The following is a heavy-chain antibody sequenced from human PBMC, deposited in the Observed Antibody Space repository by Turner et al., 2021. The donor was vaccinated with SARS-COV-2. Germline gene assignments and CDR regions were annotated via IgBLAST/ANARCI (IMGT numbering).Heavy chain of an antibody. CDR1: GGSISSSSYY. Sequence: QLQLQESGPGLVKPSETLSLTCTVSGGSISSSSYYWGWIRQPPGKGLEWIGSIYYSGSTSYNPSLKSRVTTSVDTSKNQFSLKMSSVTAADTAVYYCASTVWLRGAFDIWGQGTMVTVSS. D-gene: IGHD5-18*01. J-gene: IGHJ3*02. CDR2: IYYSGST. CDR3: ASTVWLRGAFDI. V-gene: IGHV4-39*01.